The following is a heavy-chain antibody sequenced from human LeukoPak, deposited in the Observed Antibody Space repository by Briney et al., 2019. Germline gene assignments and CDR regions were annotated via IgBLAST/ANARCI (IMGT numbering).Heavy chain of an antibody. D-gene: IGHD6-13*01. CDR3: ARISIAAAGTDQNYYYGMDV. CDR2: ISSSSSYI. CDR1: GFTFSSYS. J-gene: IGHJ6*02. V-gene: IGHV3-21*01. Sequence: PGGSLRLSCAASGFTFSSYSMNWVRQAPGKGLEWVSSISSSSSYIYYADSVKGRFTISRDNAKNSLYLQMNSLRAEDTAVYYCARISIAAAGTDQNYYYGMDVWGQGTTVTVSS.